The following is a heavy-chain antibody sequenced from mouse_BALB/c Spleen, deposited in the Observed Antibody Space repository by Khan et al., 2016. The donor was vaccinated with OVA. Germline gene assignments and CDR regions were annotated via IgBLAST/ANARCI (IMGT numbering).Heavy chain of an antibody. D-gene: IGHD2-10*01. CDR1: GFAFNSYD. CDR3: TRQSYYCNPWFTY. J-gene: IGHJ3*01. CDR2: ISSTGSYT. Sequence: EVELVESGGGLVKPGGSLKLSCEVSGFAFNSYDMSWVRQTPEKRLEWVATISSTGSYTYYPDSVKGRFTISRDTARNTLYLQMSSLRSEDTALYYCTRQSYYCNPWFTYWGQGTLVTVSA. V-gene: IGHV5-9*02.